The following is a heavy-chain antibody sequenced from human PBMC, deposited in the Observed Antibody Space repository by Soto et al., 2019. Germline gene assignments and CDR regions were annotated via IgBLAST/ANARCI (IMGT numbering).Heavy chain of an antibody. J-gene: IGHJ5*02. V-gene: IGHV4-30-4*01. CDR3: ARVPYCSGGSCYSVWFDP. CDR2: IYYSGST. CDR1: GGSISSGDYY. D-gene: IGHD2-15*01. Sequence: LSLTCTVSGGSISSGDYYWSWIRQPPGKGLEWIGYIYYSGSTYYNPSLKSRVTISVDTSKNQFSLKLSSVTAADTAVYYCARVPYCSGGSCYSVWFDPWGQGTLVTVSS.